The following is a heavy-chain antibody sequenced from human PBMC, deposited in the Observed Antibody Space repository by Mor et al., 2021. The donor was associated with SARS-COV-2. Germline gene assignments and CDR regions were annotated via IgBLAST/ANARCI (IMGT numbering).Heavy chain of an antibody. D-gene: IGHD3-10*01. J-gene: IGHJ4*02. CDR2: IRTNSNGGTT. V-gene: IGHV3-49*02. Sequence: LEWVGYIRTNSNGGTTENAASLKDRFSISRDDSKNIAYLQMNSLKVEDTAVYYCSRDSDSRYYYGSGSPRFDHWGQGVLVTVSS. CDR3: SRDSDSRYYYGSGSPRFDH.